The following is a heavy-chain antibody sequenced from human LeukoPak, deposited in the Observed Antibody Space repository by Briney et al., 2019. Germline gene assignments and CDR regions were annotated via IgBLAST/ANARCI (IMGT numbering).Heavy chain of an antibody. D-gene: IGHD3-3*01. J-gene: IGHJ6*03. CDR2: LSSYNGNT. CDR1: GYTFTSYG. Sequence: ASVKVSCKASGYTFTSYGISWVRRAPGPPRKWMGWLSSYNGNTNYEQKCQGRDTTTTDTSTSTAYMDLRSLRSDETAVYYCARAPRITILGVVTRYYYYMDVWGKGTTVTVSS. CDR3: ARAPRITILGVVTRYYYYMDV. V-gene: IGHV1-18*01.